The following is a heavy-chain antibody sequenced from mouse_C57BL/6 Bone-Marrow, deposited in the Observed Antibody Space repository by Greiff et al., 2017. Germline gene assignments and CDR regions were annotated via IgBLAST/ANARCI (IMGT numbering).Heavy chain of an antibody. V-gene: IGHV1-77*01. J-gene: IGHJ1*03. D-gene: IGHD1-1*01. CDR2: IGPGSGST. CDR1: GYTFTDYY. CDR3: AREGNYDSSYDWYFDV. Sequence: QVQLQQSGAELVKPGASVKISCKASGYTFTDYYINWVKQRPGQGLEWIGKIGPGSGSTYYNEKFKGKATLTADKSSSTAYMQLSSLTSEDSAVYFCAREGNYDSSYDWYFDVGGTGTTVTVSA.